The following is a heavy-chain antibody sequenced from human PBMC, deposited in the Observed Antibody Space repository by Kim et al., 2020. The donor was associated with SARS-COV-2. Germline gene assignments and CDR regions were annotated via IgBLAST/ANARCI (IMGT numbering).Heavy chain of an antibody. CDR2: INTNSGVT. Sequence: ASVKVSCKASGYTFSGYYMLWVRQAPVHGLEWVGRINTNSGVTNFAQKCQGRVTMTRDTSISTAYMELSRLRSDDTAVYYCARENWGSGVGYWGQGTLVTVSS. CDR1: GYTFSGYY. CDR3: ARENWGSGVGY. J-gene: IGHJ4*02. D-gene: IGHD7-27*01. V-gene: IGHV1-2*06.